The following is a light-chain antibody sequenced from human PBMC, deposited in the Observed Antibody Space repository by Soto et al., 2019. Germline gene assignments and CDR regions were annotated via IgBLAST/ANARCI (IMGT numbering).Light chain of an antibody. CDR1: QNIGSS. V-gene: IGKV1-39*01. Sequence: DIQMTQSPSSLSASVGDRVTITCRASQNIGSSLNWYQQKPGKAPKALIYGASSLRSGVPSRFSGSGSETDFTLTISSLQPDDSATYYCQQSSTATRTFGQGTKVEIK. CDR2: GAS. J-gene: IGKJ1*01. CDR3: QQSSTATRT.